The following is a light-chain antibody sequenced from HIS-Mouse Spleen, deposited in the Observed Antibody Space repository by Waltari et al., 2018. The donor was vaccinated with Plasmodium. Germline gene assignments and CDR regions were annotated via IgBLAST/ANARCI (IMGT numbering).Light chain of an antibody. CDR2: DAS. V-gene: IGKV3-11*01. J-gene: IGKJ4*01. Sequence: DIVLTQSPATLSLSPGERATLSCRASQSVSSYFAWYQQKPGQAPRLLIYDASNRATGIPARFSGSGSGTDFTLTISSLGPEDFAVYDCQQRSNWPRVLTFGGGTKVEIK. CDR1: QSVSSY. CDR3: QQRSNWPRVLT.